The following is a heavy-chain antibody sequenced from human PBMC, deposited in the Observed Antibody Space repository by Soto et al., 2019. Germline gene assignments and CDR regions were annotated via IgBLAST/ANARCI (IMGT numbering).Heavy chain of an antibody. J-gene: IGHJ5*02. CDR3: AGSSSGSEGDWFDP. V-gene: IGHV4-59*12. D-gene: IGHD6-19*01. Sequence: SETLSLTCTVSGGSISSYYWSWIRQPPGKGLEWIGYIYYSGSTNYNPSLKSRVTISVDTSKNQFSLKLSSVTAADTAVYYCAGSSSGSEGDWFDPWGQGTLVTVSS. CDR2: IYYSGST. CDR1: GGSISSYY.